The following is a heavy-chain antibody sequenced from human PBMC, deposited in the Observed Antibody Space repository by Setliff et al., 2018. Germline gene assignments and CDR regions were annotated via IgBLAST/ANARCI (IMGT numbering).Heavy chain of an antibody. D-gene: IGHD6-19*01. CDR3: ARGRAGHSGH. Sequence: SETLSLTCTVPGGSISSISYYWGWIRQHPGKGLEWIGYIYYSGSTHYNPSLKSRVTISVDTSKNQFSLKLSSVTAADTAGYYCARGRAGHSGHWGQGTLVTVSS. CDR2: IYYSGST. CDR1: GGSISSISYY. J-gene: IGHJ4*02. V-gene: IGHV4-30-4*01.